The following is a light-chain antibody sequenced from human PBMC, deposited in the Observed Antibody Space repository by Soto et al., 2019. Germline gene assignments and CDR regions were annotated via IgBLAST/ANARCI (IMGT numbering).Light chain of an antibody. J-gene: IGKJ1*01. V-gene: IGKV3-20*01. Sequence: TLSLSPGERATLSCRASQSVSSNFVAWYQHKPGQAPRLLIYDTSSRASDIPDRFSGSGSGTDFTLTISRLEPEDFAVYFCQQYGSSPTFGQGTKVDIK. CDR1: QSVSSNF. CDR3: QQYGSSPT. CDR2: DTS.